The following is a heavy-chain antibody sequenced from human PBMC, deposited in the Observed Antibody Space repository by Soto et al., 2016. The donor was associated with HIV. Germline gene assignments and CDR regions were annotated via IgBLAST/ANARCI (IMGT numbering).Heavy chain of an antibody. CDR3: TTEGIIVVVPAAMVLHDY. CDR2: IKSKTDGGTT. J-gene: IGHJ4*02. D-gene: IGHD2-2*01. Sequence: EVQLVESGGGLVKPGGSLRFSCAASGFTFSNAWMSWVRQAPGKGLEWVGRIKSKTDGGTTDYAAPVKGRFTISRDDSKNTLYLQMNSLKTEDTAVYYCTTEGIIVVVPAAMVLHDYWGQGTLVTVSS. V-gene: IGHV3-15*01. CDR1: GFTFSNAW.